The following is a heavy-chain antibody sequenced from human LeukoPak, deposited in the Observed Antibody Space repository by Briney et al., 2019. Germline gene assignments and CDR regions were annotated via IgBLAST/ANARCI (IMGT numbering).Heavy chain of an antibody. V-gene: IGHV4-59*12. CDR3: SRESGAFCPFGY. D-gene: IGHD1-26*01. CDR1: GGSISSYY. Sequence: SETLSLTCTVSGGSISSYYWSWIRQPPGKGLEWIGYIYYSGSTNYNPSLNDRVTMSLDESSNQVSLNLTSTTAADTAIYYCSRESGAFCPFGYWGQGTLVIVPS. J-gene: IGHJ4*02. CDR2: IYYSGST.